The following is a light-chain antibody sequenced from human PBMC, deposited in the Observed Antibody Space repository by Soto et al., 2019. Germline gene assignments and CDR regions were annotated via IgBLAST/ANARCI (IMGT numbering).Light chain of an antibody. V-gene: IGKV3-20*01. CDR3: QQYGNSPQT. Sequence: MVLTQSAGTLSLYPGERATLSCRASQSISSSYLAWYQQKPGQAPRLLIYGASSRATGIPDRFSGSGSGTDFTLTISRLEPEDFAVYYCQQYGNSPQTFGQGTKVDIK. CDR1: QSISSSY. CDR2: GAS. J-gene: IGKJ1*01.